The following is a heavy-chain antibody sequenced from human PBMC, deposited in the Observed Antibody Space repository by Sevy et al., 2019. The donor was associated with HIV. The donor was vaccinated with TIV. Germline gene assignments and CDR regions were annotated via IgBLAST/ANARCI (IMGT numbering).Heavy chain of an antibody. CDR2: IPSGGGKT. CDR3: AKDASGWPYYFDY. CDR1: GFTFSNFV. D-gene: IGHD6-19*01. Sequence: GGSLRLSCAASGFTFSNFVMSWVRQAPGKGLEWVSAIPSGGGKTYYADSVKGRFTMSRDNSKNTLYLQMNSLRAEDTAVYYCAKDASGWPYYFDYWGQGTQVTVSS. J-gene: IGHJ4*02. V-gene: IGHV3-23*01.